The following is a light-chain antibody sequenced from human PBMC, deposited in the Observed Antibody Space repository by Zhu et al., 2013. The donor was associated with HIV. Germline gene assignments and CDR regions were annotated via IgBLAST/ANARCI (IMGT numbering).Light chain of an antibody. CDR3: QQYGSSPPT. Sequence: EIVLTQSPGTLSLSPGERATLSCRASQSVSRNHLAWYQQKPGQAPRLLIHGVSTRATGIPDRFSGSGSGTDFTLTISRLEPEDFAVYYCQQYGSSPPTFGQGTRLEIK. J-gene: IGKJ5*01. CDR2: GVS. CDR1: QSVSRNH. V-gene: IGKV3-20*01.